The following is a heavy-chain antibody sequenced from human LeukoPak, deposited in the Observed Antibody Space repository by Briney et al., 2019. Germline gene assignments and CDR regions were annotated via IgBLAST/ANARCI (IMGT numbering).Heavy chain of an antibody. CDR2: INEDGNTK. J-gene: IGHJ4*02. Sequence: PGGSLRLSCAASGFTFRNYWMSWVRQAPRKRLEWVAIINEDGNTKYYVDSLKGRFTISRDNAKNSLYLQMSSLRAEDTVVYYCARDYWRSLEYWGQGTLVTVSS. CDR1: GFTFRNYW. D-gene: IGHD3-16*01. V-gene: IGHV3-7*03. CDR3: ARDYWRSLEY.